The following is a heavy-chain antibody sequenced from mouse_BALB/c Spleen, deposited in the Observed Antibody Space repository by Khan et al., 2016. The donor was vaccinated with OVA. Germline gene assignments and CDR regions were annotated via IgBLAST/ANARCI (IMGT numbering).Heavy chain of an antibody. D-gene: IGHD1-1*01. V-gene: IGHV1S41*01. J-gene: IGHJ4*01. Sequence: DLVKPGASVKLSCKASGYTFTSYWINWIKQRPGQGLEWIGHISPGSGSPYYNEIFTVKATLTVDTSSNPAYIKPRRLYSADSAVYFCASSSYSGSVPYAMDYWGQGTSVTVSS. CDR3: ASSSYSGSVPYAMDY. CDR1: GYTFTSYW. CDR2: ISPGSGSP.